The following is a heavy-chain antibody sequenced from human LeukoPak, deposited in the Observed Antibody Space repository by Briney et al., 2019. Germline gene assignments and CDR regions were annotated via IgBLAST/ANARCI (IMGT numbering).Heavy chain of an antibody. CDR2: ISGSGGST. J-gene: IGHJ4*02. CDR3: AKGGYLIVPLE. V-gene: IGHV3-23*01. Sequence: GGSLRLSCAASGFTFSSYAMSWVRQAPGKGLEWVSAISGSGGSTYYADSVRGRFTISRDKSKNTLYLQMNSLRAEDTAVYYCAKGGYLIVPLEWGQGTLVTVSS. D-gene: IGHD3-22*01. CDR1: GFTFSSYA.